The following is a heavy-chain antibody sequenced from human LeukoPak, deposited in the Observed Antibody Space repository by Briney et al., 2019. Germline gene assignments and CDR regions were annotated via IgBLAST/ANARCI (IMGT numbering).Heavy chain of an antibody. J-gene: IGHJ4*02. CDR3: ASSIAVAGRVFDY. Sequence: GGSLRLSCAASGFTFSSYSMNWVRQAPGKGLEWVSSITSSGRYIYYADSVKGRFTISRDNSKNTLYLQMNSLRAEDTAVYYCASSIAVAGRVFDYWGQGTLVTVSS. D-gene: IGHD6-19*01. CDR1: GFTFSSYS. CDR2: ITSSGRYI. V-gene: IGHV3-21*01.